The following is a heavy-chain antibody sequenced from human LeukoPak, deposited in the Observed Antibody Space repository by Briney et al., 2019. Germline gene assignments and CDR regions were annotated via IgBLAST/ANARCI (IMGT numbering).Heavy chain of an antibody. CDR2: IRWNSGQI. CDR3: AKDSQPYYYYYIDV. CDR1: GFTFNDYA. J-gene: IGHJ6*03. Sequence: GGSLRLSCAASGFTFNDYAMHWVRQPPGKGLEWVSSIRWNSGQIDYAESVKGRFTISRDNAKSSLYLQMDSLTAEDTALYYCAKDSQPYYYYYIDVWGKGTTVTVPS. V-gene: IGHV3-9*01.